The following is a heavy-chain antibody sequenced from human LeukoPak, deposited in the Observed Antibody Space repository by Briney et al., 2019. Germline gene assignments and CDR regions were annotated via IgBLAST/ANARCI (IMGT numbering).Heavy chain of an antibody. D-gene: IGHD3-10*01. CDR2: INPSGGRT. Sequence: ASVTVSCKASGYSFTSYYMHWVRQAPGQGLEWMGEINPSGGRTNYAQKFQGRVDMTRETSTSTVYMELSSLRSEDTAVYHCARANYSGSGSYYNPSFFDYWGQGTLVTVSS. CDR3: ARANYSGSGSYYNPSFFDY. CDR1: GYSFTSYY. V-gene: IGHV1-46*01. J-gene: IGHJ4*02.